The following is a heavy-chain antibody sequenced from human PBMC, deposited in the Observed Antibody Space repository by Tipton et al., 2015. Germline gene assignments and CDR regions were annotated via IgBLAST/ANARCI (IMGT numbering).Heavy chain of an antibody. Sequence: QLVQSGPEVKKPGASVKVSCKASGYTFTSFGISWVRQAPGQGLEWMGWISGYNGNTNFAQTLQGRVTMTTDTSTSTAYMELRSLRSDDTAVYYCARDSGVAVAGLEPDYWGQGTLVTVSS. J-gene: IGHJ4*02. CDR2: ISGYNGNT. CDR1: GYTFTSFG. D-gene: IGHD6-19*01. V-gene: IGHV1-18*01. CDR3: ARDSGVAVAGLEPDY.